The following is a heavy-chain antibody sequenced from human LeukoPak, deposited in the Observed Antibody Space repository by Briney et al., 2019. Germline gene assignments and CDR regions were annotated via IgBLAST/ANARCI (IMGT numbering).Heavy chain of an antibody. CDR2: ISYDGSNK. Sequence: GGSLRLSCAASGFTFSSYGMHWVRQAPGKGLEWVAVISYDGSNKYYADSVKGRFTISRENSRNTLYLQMNSLRAEDTAVYYCAKQHIVVVTAITYYYYGMDVWGQGTTVTVSS. D-gene: IGHD2-21*02. CDR3: AKQHIVVVTAITYYYYGMDV. J-gene: IGHJ6*02. CDR1: GFTFSSYG. V-gene: IGHV3-30*18.